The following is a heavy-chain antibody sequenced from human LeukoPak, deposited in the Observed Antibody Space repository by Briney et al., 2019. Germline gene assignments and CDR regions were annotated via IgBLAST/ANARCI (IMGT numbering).Heavy chain of an antibody. CDR1: GGSISSYY. Sequence: SETLSLTCTVSGGSISSYYWSWIRQPPGKGLEWIGYIYYSGSTNYNPSLKSRVTISVDTSKNQFSLKLSSVTAADTAVYYCAGARVEGAFDIWGQGTTVTVSS. V-gene: IGHV4-59*08. J-gene: IGHJ3*02. D-gene: IGHD3-3*01. CDR3: AGARVEGAFDI. CDR2: IYYSGST.